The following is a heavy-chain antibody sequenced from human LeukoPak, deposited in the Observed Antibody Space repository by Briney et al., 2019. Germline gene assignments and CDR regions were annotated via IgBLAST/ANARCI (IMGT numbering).Heavy chain of an antibody. CDR3: AISGLGFGEFRGLDY. V-gene: IGHV3-53*01. D-gene: IGHD3-10*01. CDR1: GFNVSNNY. J-gene: IGHJ4*02. CDR2: IFSSGPT. Sequence: GGSLRLSCAASGFNVSNNYMNWVRQAPGKGLEWVSVIFSSGPTYYADSVEGRFTISRDTSKNALYLQMNSLRAEDTAVYYCAISGLGFGEFRGLDYWGQGTLVTVSS.